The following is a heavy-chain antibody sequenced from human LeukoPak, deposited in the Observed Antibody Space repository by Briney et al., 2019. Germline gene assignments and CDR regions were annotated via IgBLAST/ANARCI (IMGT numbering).Heavy chain of an antibody. CDR3: ARAYSSSSSYYYYGMDV. CDR1: GFTFSSYW. CDR2: IKQDGSEK. Sequence: GGSLRLSCAASGFTFSSYWMSWVRQAPGKGLEWVANIKQDGSEKYYVDSVKGRFTISRDNAKNSLYLQMNSLRAEDTAVYYCARAYSSSSSYYYYGMDVWGQGTTVTVSS. V-gene: IGHV3-7*03. J-gene: IGHJ6*02. D-gene: IGHD6-6*01.